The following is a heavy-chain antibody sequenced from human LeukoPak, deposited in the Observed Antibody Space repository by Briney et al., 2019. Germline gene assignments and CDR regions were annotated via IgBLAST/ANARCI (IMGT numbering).Heavy chain of an antibody. V-gene: IGHV1-3*01. Sequence: ASVKVSCKASGYTFTSYAMHWVRQAPGQRLEWMGWINAGNGNTKYSQKFQGRVTITRDTSASTAYMELSSLRSEDTAVYYCARGFGGYDYWEVLDYWGKGTLVTVSS. D-gene: IGHD5-12*01. J-gene: IGHJ4*02. CDR1: GYTFTSYA. CDR3: ARGFGGYDYWEVLDY. CDR2: INAGNGNT.